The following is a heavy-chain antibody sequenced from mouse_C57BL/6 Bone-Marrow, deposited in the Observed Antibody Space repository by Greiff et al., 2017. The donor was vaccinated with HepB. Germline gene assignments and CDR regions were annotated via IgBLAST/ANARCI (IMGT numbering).Heavy chain of an antibody. CDR3: ARRSYYSNRYWYFDV. CDR1: GFTFSSYG. Sequence: DVKLVESGGDLVKPGGSLKLSCAASGFTFSSYGMSWVRQTPDKRLEWVATISSGGSYTYYPDSVKGRFTISRDNAKNTLYLQMSSLKSEDTAMYYCARRSYYSNRYWYFDVWGTGTTVTVSS. V-gene: IGHV5-6*02. CDR2: ISSGGSYT. D-gene: IGHD2-5*01. J-gene: IGHJ1*03.